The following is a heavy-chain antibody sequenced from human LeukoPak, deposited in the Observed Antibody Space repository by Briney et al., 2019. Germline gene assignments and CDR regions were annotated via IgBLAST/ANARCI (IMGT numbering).Heavy chain of an antibody. CDR3: ARRDGEAVAGTFNDY. J-gene: IGHJ4*02. Sequence: PSETLSLTCTASGGSISSSSYYWGWIRQPPGKGLEWIGSIYYSGSTYYNPSLKSRVTISVDTSKNQFSLKLSSVTAADTAVYYCARRDGEAVAGTFNDYWGQGTLVTVSS. V-gene: IGHV4-39*01. D-gene: IGHD6-19*01. CDR2: IYYSGST. CDR1: GGSISSSSYY.